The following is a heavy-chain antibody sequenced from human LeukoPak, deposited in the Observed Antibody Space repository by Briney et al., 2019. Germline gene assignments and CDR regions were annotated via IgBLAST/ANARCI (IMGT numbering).Heavy chain of an antibody. CDR2: ITRGGDGT. V-gene: IGHV3-23*01. J-gene: IGHJ4*02. Sequence: GGSLRLSGAASGFTFSSYDMSWVRQAPGKGLEWVSAITRGGDGTYYADSVKGRFTISRDTSKNTLYLQMNSLRAEDTALYYCAKARGYNYFDCWGQGTLVTVSS. CDR3: AKARGYNYFDC. D-gene: IGHD5-18*01. CDR1: GFTFSSYD.